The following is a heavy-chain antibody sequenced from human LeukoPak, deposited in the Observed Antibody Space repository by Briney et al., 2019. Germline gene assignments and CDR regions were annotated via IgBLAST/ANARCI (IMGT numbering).Heavy chain of an antibody. CDR1: VYSISSGYY. J-gene: IGHJ5*02. CDR2: ISHSGST. CDR3: ARDRPTLSGWSWFDP. D-gene: IGHD6-19*01. V-gene: IGHV4-38-2*02. Sequence: SETLSLTCAVSVYSISSGYYWGWIRQSPGKGLEWIGTISHSGSTYYNPSLKSRVTISVDKSKNQFSLKLTSVTAADTAVYYCARDRPTLSGWSWFDPWGQGTLVTVSS.